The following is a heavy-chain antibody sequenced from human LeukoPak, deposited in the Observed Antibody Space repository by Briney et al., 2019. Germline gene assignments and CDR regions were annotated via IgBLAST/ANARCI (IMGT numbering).Heavy chain of an antibody. V-gene: IGHV1-2*06. J-gene: IGHJ6*03. CDR2: INPKSGGT. CDR1: GYTFTGYD. Sequence: EASVKVSCTASGYTFTGYDIHWVRQAPGQGLEWMGRINPKSGGTNYAQRFQGRVTMTRDTAISTAHMELSSLRSDDTAVYYCARIWLRQDYYYMDVWGKGTTVTVSS. CDR3: ARIWLRQDYYYMDV. D-gene: IGHD3-9*01.